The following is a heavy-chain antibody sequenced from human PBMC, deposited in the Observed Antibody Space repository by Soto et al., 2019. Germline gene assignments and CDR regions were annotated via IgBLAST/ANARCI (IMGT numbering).Heavy chain of an antibody. CDR3: AKAGCSGGTCYLYHFDY. D-gene: IGHD2-15*01. V-gene: IGHV3-23*01. CDR1: GFTFSNYA. J-gene: IGHJ4*02. Sequence: GGSLRLSCAASGFTFSNYAMSWVRQAPGKGLEWVSTISGRGGNTYYADSVKGRFTISRDNSRNTLYLQMDSLRVEDSAVYSCAKAGCSGGTCYLYHFDYWGQGALVTVYS. CDR2: ISGRGGNT.